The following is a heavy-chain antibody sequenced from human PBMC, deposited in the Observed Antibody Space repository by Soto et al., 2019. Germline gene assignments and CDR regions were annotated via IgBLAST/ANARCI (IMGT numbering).Heavy chain of an antibody. J-gene: IGHJ4*02. Sequence: PSENLSLTCTVSGSSISKYYWSWIRQPPGKGLEWIGYIYYSGSTNYNLSLKSRFTISVDASKNQFSLKLSSVTAADTAVYYCARHHSGGGGYNRATCFYYWGQGTLVTVSS. V-gene: IGHV4-59*08. CDR2: IYYSGST. CDR1: GSSISKYY. CDR3: ARHHSGGGGYNRATCFYY. D-gene: IGHD2-15*01.